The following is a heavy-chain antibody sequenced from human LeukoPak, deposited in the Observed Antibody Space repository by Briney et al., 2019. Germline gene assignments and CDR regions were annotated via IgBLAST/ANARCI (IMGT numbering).Heavy chain of an antibody. Sequence: SETLSLTCTVSGGSISSSSYYWGWIRQPPGKGLEWIGSIYYSGSTYYNPSLKNRVTISVDTSKNQFSLKLSSVTAADTAVYYCARHVRRIADPFDYWGQGTLVTVSS. CDR3: ARHVRRIADPFDY. CDR2: IYYSGST. V-gene: IGHV4-39*01. CDR1: GGSISSSSYY. J-gene: IGHJ4*02. D-gene: IGHD6-13*01.